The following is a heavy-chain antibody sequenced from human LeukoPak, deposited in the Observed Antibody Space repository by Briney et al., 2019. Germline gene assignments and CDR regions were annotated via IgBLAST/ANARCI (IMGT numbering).Heavy chain of an antibody. CDR1: GFTFSDYY. D-gene: IGHD3-3*01. Sequence: GGSLRLSCAASGFTFSDYYMSWIRQAPGKGLEWVSYISSSGSTIYYADSVKGRFTISRDNAKNSLYLQMNSLRAEDTAVYYCAKVTYYDFWSGPTGLDYWGQGTLVTVSS. J-gene: IGHJ4*02. CDR3: AKVTYYDFWSGPTGLDY. CDR2: ISSSGSTI. V-gene: IGHV3-11*01.